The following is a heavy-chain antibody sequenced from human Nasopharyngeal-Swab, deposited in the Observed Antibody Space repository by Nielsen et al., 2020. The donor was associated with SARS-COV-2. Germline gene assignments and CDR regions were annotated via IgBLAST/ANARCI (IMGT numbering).Heavy chain of an antibody. Sequence: GEALKISCAASRFTFIIYWMHWVSQAPGKGLGWVSRISPDGSTTGYAYSVKGRFTISRDNAKSTLYLQINSLRADDTAVYYCTRDFDAATGYWGQGTLVTVSS. CDR3: TRDFDAATGY. CDR2: ISPDGSTT. J-gene: IGHJ4*02. D-gene: IGHD5-18*01. V-gene: IGHV3-74*01. CDR1: RFTFIIYW.